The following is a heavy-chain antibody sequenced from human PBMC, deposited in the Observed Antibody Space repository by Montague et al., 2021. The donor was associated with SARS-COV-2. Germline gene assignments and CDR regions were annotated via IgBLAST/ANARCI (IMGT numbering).Heavy chain of an antibody. CDR1: GFTFSSYW. CDR3: ARLKYTTSGGNWLDP. D-gene: IGHD2-2*01. CDR2: IKEDGSDK. J-gene: IGHJ5*02. V-gene: IGHV3-7*01. Sequence: SLRLSCTASGFTFSSYWMTLFRQAPGKGLEWVANIKEDGSDKYYLDSVKGRFTISRDNAKNSLYLQMNSLRAEDTAMYYCARLKYTTSGGNWLDPWGQGTLVTVSS.